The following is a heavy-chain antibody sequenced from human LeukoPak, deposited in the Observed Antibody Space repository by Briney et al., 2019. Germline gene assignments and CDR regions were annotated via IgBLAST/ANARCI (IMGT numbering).Heavy chain of an antibody. Sequence: PGGSLRLSCAASGFTFSSYSMNWVRQAPGKGLEWVSYISSSSSTIYYADSVKGRFTISRDNAKNSLYLQMNSLRAEDTAVYYCARGRTRCTSCYFGYWGQGTLVTVSS. CDR3: ARGRTRCTSCYFGY. CDR2: ISSSSSTI. D-gene: IGHD2-2*01. J-gene: IGHJ4*02. CDR1: GFTFSSYS. V-gene: IGHV3-48*04.